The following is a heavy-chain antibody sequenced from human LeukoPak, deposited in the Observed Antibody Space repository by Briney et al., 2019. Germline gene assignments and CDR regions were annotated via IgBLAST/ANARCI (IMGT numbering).Heavy chain of an antibody. J-gene: IGHJ4*02. CDR3: AKDSEYYYDSSGSKFDY. CDR2: ISGKRRSI. Sequence: PGGSLRLSCASSGFTFDDYAMRWVRQAPGKCLEGVAGISGKRRSICYADSVKGRFTLSRDNAKNSLYLQMNSLRAEDMALYYCAKDSEYYYDSSGSKFDYWGQGTLVTVSS. V-gene: IGHV3-9*03. CDR1: GFTFDDYA. D-gene: IGHD3-22*01.